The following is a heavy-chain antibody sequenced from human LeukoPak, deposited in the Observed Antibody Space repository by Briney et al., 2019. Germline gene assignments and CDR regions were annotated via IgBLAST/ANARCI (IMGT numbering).Heavy chain of an antibody. CDR2: MNPNSGNT. CDR3: ARDLGVSDYYYYGMDV. V-gene: IGHV1-8*01. J-gene: IGHJ6*02. D-gene: IGHD2-8*01. Sequence: ASVKVSCKASGYTFTSYDINWVRQATGQGLEWMGWMNPNSGNTGYAQKFQGRVTMTRNTSISTAYMELSSLRSEDTAVYYCARDLGVSDYYYYGMDVWGQGTTVTVSS. CDR1: GYTFTSYD.